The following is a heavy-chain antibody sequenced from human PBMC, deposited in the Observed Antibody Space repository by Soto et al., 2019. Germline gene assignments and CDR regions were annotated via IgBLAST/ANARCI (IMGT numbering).Heavy chain of an antibody. J-gene: IGHJ4*02. CDR1: SGSISSSSW. V-gene: IGHV4-4*02. CDR2: IHHSGTT. CDR3: AGQGDRSYTWTY. Sequence: QVQLQESGPGLVKSSGTLSLTCAVSSGSISSSSWYSWVRQPPGKGLEWIGEIHHSGTTYCNPAXXSRLXIXXDXPRNQXSLRLSSVTAADTAVYYCAGQGDRSYTWTYWGQGTLVTVSS. D-gene: IGHD1-1*01.